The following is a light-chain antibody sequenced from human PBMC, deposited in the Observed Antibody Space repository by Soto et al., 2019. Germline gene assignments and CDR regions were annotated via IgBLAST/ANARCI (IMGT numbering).Light chain of an antibody. J-gene: IGLJ3*02. CDR3: CSYAGSRV. V-gene: IGLV2-23*02. CDR1: SSDVGSYNL. CDR2: EVS. Sequence: QSALTQPASVSGSPGQSITISGTGTSSDVGSYNLVSWYQQHPGKAPKLIIYEVSKRPSGVSNRFSGSKSGNTASLTISGLQAEDEADYYCCSYAGSRVFGGGTQLTVL.